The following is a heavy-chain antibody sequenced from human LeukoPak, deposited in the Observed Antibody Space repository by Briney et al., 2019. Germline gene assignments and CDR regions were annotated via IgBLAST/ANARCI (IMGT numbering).Heavy chain of an antibody. CDR1: GGSINSYY. CDR3: ARHETYTSSWYGGLFDY. CDR2: ISYSGST. V-gene: IGHV4-59*08. D-gene: IGHD6-13*01. J-gene: IGHJ4*02. Sequence: SETLSLTWTISGGSINSYYWSWIRQPPGKGLEWIGYISYSGSTNYNPSLKSRVTISVDTSKNQFSLKLSSVTAADTAVYYCARHETYTSSWYGGLFDYWGQGTLVTVSS.